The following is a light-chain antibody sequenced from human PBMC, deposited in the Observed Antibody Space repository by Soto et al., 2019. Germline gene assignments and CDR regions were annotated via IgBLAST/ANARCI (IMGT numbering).Light chain of an antibody. CDR1: HSMSNSN. Sequence: IVLTQSPGTLSLSPGDRATLSCRASHSMSNSNLAWYQHKPGQAPRLLIYGASNRATGIPDRFSGSGSGTDFILTINRLEPEDLAVYYCEELASNVGGGTKVDIK. J-gene: IGKJ4*01. CDR3: EELASN. V-gene: IGKV3-20*01. CDR2: GAS.